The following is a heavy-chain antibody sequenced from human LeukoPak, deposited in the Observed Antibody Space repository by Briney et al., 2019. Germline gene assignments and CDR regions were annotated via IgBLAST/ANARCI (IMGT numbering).Heavy chain of an antibody. CDR3: GKYYRESGGPSPLNN. Sequence: GGSLRLSCAASGFTFSSYGMHWVRQAPGKGLEWVAFIRYDGTNKYYADSVKGRFTISRDNSKNTLDLQMNSLRVEDTAVYYCGKYYRESGGPSPLNNGGKGTRLTVS. J-gene: IGHJ4*02. CDR1: GFTFSSYG. D-gene: IGHD3-10*01. V-gene: IGHV3-30*02. CDR2: IRYDGTNK.